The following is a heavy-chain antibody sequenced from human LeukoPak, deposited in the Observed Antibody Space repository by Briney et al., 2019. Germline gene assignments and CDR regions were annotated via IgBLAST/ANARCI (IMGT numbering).Heavy chain of an antibody. J-gene: IGHJ4*02. Sequence: SETLSLTCTVSGGSISSSSYYWGWIRQPRGKGLEWIGSIYYSGSTYYNPSLKSRVTISVDTSKNQFSLKLSSVTAADTAVYYCARPLYYYDSSGYHFWGQGTLVTVSS. D-gene: IGHD3-22*01. CDR2: IYYSGST. V-gene: IGHV4-39*01. CDR3: ARPLYYYDSSGYHF. CDR1: GGSISSSSYY.